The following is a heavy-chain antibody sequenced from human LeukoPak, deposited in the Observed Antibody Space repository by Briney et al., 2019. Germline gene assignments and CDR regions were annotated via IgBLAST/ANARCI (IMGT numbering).Heavy chain of an antibody. Sequence: SETLSLTCTVSGGSISTYYWSWIRQPPGKGLECIGYIYYSGSTNYNPSLTSRLTISVDTSKNQFSLKLSSVTAADTAVYYCARHSKTYCDFDYWGQGTLVTVSS. CDR3: ARHSKTYCDFDY. CDR2: IYYSGST. D-gene: IGHD4-11*01. CDR1: GGSISTYY. V-gene: IGHV4-59*08. J-gene: IGHJ4*02.